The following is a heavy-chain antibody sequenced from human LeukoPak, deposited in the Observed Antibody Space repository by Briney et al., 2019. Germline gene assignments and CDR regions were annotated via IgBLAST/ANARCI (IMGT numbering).Heavy chain of an antibody. Sequence: ASVKVSCKASGYTFTGYYMHWVRQAPGQGLEWMGWINPNSGGTNYAQKFQGRVTMTRDTSISTAYMELSRLRSDDTAVYYCARDPVGPGIAVAGTSGNWFDPWGQGTLVTVSS. CDR2: INPNSGGT. V-gene: IGHV1-2*02. CDR3: ARDPVGPGIAVAGTSGNWFDP. CDR1: GYTFTGYY. J-gene: IGHJ5*02. D-gene: IGHD6-19*01.